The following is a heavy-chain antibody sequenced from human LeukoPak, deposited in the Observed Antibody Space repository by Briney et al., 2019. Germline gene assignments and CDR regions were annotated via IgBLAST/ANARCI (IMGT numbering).Heavy chain of an antibody. CDR3: TRDYDILTGYYFGAFDI. CDR2: IKSKTDGGTT. D-gene: IGHD3-9*01. Sequence: PGGSLRLSCAASGFTFSNAWMSWVRQAPGKGLEWVGRIKSKTDGGTTDYAAPVKGRFTISRDDSKNTLYLQMNSLKTEDTAVYYCTRDYDILTGYYFGAFDIWGQGTMVTVSS. CDR1: GFTFSNAW. J-gene: IGHJ3*02. V-gene: IGHV3-15*01.